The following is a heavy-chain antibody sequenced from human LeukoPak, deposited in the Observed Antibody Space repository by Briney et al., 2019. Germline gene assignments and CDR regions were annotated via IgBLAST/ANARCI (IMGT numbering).Heavy chain of an antibody. CDR3: ARSPGAHSDF. CDR1: GASISRYY. Sequence: SETLSLTFTVSGASISRYYWSWIRQPAGKGLEWIGRVYTGGTTYNPSLKSRVTMSVDTSKNQFSLKLSSVTAADTAVYYCARSPGAHSDFWGQGTLVTVSS. CDR2: VYTGGT. V-gene: IGHV4-4*07. J-gene: IGHJ4*02.